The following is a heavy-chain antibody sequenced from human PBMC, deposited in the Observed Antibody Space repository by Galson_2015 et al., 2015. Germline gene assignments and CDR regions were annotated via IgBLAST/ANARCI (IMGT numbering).Heavy chain of an antibody. CDR2: FDPEDNEI. V-gene: IGHV1-24*01. J-gene: IGHJ3*02. CDR3: ATDTTNIYGCPYAPLSAHDAFDI. Sequence: SVKVSCKVSGYSLNDISIHWVRQTPGKGLEWMGGFDPEDNEIIYAQRFQGRVTVTEDTCTDNAYMVLRTLGSEDMAIYYCATDTTNIYGCPYAPLSAHDAFDIWGQGTVVTVSS. CDR1: GYSLNDIS. D-gene: IGHD2-8*01.